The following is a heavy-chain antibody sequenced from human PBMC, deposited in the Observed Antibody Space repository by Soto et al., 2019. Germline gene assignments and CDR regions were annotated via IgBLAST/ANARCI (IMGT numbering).Heavy chain of an antibody. V-gene: IGHV1-69*13. D-gene: IGHD6-13*01. J-gene: IGHJ6*02. CDR3: ARAREGYSTLHYYYGMDV. CDR2: IIPIFGTA. CDR1: GGTFSSYA. Sequence: SVKVSCKASGGTFSSYAISWVRQAPGQGLEWMGGIIPIFGTANYAQKFQGRVTITADESTSTAYMELSSLRSEDTAVYYCARAREGYSTLHYYYGMDVWGQGTMVTVSS.